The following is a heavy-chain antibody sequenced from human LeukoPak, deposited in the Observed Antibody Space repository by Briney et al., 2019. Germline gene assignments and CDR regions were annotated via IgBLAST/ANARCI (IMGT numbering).Heavy chain of an antibody. D-gene: IGHD6-13*01. CDR1: GGSFSGYY. J-gene: IGHJ6*03. Sequence: SETLSLTCAVYGGSFSGYYWSWIRQPPGKGLEWIGEINHSGSTNYNPSLKSRVTISVDTSKNQFSLKLSSVTAADTAVYYCARDGSSWGYYYYYYYMDVWGKGTTVTVSS. CDR3: ARDGSSWGYYYYYYYMDV. V-gene: IGHV4-34*01. CDR2: INHSGST.